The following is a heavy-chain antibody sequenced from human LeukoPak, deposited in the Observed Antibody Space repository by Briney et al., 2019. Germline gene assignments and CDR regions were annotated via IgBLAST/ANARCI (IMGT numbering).Heavy chain of an antibody. Sequence: HPGGSLRLSCAASGFTFSSYARSWVRQAPGKGLEWVSAISGSGGNTYYADSVKGRFTLSRDNSKDTLYLQMNSLRAEDTAVYYCAKDVDSSGYYLSFDYWGQGTLVTVSS. CDR1: GFTFSSYA. J-gene: IGHJ4*02. V-gene: IGHV3-23*01. CDR2: ISGSGGNT. D-gene: IGHD3-22*01. CDR3: AKDVDSSGYYLSFDY.